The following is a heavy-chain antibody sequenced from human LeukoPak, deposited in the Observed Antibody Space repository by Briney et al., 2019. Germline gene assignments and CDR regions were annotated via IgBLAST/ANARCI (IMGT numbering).Heavy chain of an antibody. Sequence: GGSLRLSCAASGFTFSSYSMNWVRQAPGKGLEWVSSISSSSSYIYYADSVKGRFTISRDNAKNSLYLQMNSLRAEDTAVYYCARDGHSYGYESYFDYWGQGTLVTVSS. CDR1: GFTFSSYS. D-gene: IGHD5-18*01. V-gene: IGHV3-21*01. CDR3: ARDGHSYGYESYFDY. CDR2: ISSSSSYI. J-gene: IGHJ4*02.